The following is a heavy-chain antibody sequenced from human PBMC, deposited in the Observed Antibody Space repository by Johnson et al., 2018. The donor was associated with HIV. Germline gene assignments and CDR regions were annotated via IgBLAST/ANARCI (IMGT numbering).Heavy chain of an antibody. CDR3: AKNSAAFDI. V-gene: IGHV3-30*04. Sequence: QVQLVESGGGVVQPGRSLRLSCAASGFTFSSYAMHWVRQAPGKGLEWVAVISYDGSNQYYADPVKGRFTISRDNSKNTLYLQMNSLRAEDTAVYYCAKNSAAFDIWGQGTMVTVSS. J-gene: IGHJ3*02. CDR2: ISYDGSNQ. CDR1: GFTFSSYA. D-gene: IGHD2/OR15-2a*01.